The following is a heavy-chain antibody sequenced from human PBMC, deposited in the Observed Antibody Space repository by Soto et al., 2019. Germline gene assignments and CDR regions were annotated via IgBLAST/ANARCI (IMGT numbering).Heavy chain of an antibody. Sequence: GGSLRLSCAASGFTFSSYGMHWVRQAPGKGLEWVAVISYDGSNKYYADSVKGRFTISRDNSKNTLYLQMNSLRAEDTAVYYCAKEPAIFGVVTRPFDYWGQGTLVTVSS. CDR1: GFTFSSYG. CDR3: AKEPAIFGVVTRPFDY. J-gene: IGHJ4*02. D-gene: IGHD3-3*01. V-gene: IGHV3-30*18. CDR2: ISYDGSNK.